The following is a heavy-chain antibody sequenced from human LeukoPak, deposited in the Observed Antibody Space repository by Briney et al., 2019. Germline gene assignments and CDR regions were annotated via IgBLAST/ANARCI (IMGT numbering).Heavy chain of an antibody. CDR3: ARDGNFAPAADYYFDY. CDR2: VIPIFGTA. CDR1: GGTFSSYA. J-gene: IGHJ4*02. V-gene: IGHV1-69*13. Sequence: SVKVSSKPSGGTFSSYAISWVRQAPGQGVEWMGGVIPIFGTANYAQKFQGRVTITADESTSTAYMELSSLRSEDTAVYYCARDGNFAPAADYYFDYWGQGTRVTVSS. D-gene: IGHD1-1*01.